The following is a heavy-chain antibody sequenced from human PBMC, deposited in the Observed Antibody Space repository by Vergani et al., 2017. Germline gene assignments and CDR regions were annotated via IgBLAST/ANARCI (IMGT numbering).Heavy chain of an antibody. CDR1: GGTFSSSA. D-gene: IGHD3-22*01. V-gene: IGHV1-69*01. CDR2: VIPIFGTA. J-gene: IGHJ3*02. CDR3: ARVRPGYYDGSGAEGAFDI. Sequence: QVQLVQSGAEVKKPGSSVKVSCKASGGTFSSSAISWVRQAPGKGVEWMGGVIPIFGTANYAQKFQGRVTITADESTSTAYMELSSPRSEDTAVYYCARVRPGYYDGSGAEGAFDIWGQGTMVTVSS.